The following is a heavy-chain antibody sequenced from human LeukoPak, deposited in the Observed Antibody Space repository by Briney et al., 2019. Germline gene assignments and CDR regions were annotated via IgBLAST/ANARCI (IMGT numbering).Heavy chain of an antibody. Sequence: PGGSLRLSCAASGFTFSSYGIHWVRQAPGKGLEWVAVIWYDGSNKYYADSVKGRFTISRDNSKNTLYLQMNSLRAEDTAVYYCARGRGSTSCYYFDYWGQGALVTVSS. V-gene: IGHV3-33*01. CDR3: ARGRGSTSCYYFDY. J-gene: IGHJ4*02. CDR2: IWYDGSNK. CDR1: GFTFSSYG. D-gene: IGHD2-2*01.